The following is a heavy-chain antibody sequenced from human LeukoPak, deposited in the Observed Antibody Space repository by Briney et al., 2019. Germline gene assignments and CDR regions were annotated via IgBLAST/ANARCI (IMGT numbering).Heavy chain of an antibody. CDR2: INPSGGST. J-gene: IGHJ4*02. CDR3: ARTYYDILTGYCSDY. D-gene: IGHD3-9*01. Sequence: ASVKVSCKASGYTFTSYYMHWVRQAPGQGLEWMGIINPSGGSTSYAQKFQGRVTMTRDTSTSTVYMELSSLRSEDTAVYYCARTYYDILTGYCSDYWGQGTLVTVSS. CDR1: GYTFTSYY. V-gene: IGHV1-46*01.